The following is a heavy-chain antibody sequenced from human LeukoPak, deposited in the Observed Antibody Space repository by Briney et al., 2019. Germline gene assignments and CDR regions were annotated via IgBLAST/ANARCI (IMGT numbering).Heavy chain of an antibody. Sequence: SETLSLTCAVYGGSFSGYYWSWIRQPPGKGLEWIGEINHSGSTNYNPSLKNRVTISVDTSKNQFSLKLSSVSAADTAVYYCARGLGSMSGYSYWGQGTLVTVSS. D-gene: IGHD1-1*01. J-gene: IGHJ4*02. CDR1: GGSFSGYY. V-gene: IGHV4-34*01. CDR3: ARGLGSMSGYSY. CDR2: INHSGST.